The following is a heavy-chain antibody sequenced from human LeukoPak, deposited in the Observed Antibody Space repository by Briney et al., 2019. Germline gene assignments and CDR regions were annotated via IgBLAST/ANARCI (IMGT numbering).Heavy chain of an antibody. CDR2: IYSGGST. V-gene: IGHV3-66*01. D-gene: IGHD7-27*01. CDR1: GFTVSSNY. CDR3: ARWASPFWAHGY. J-gene: IGHJ4*02. Sequence: GGSLRLSCAASGFTVSSNYMSWVRQAPGKGLEWVSVIYSGGSTYYADSVKGRFTISRDNSKNTLYLQMNSLRAEDTAVYYCARWASPFWAHGYWGQGTLVTVSS.